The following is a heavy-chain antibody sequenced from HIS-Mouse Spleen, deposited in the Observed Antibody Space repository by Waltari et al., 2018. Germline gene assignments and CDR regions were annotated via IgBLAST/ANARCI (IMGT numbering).Heavy chain of an antibody. Sequence: QLQLQESGPGLVKPSETLSLTCTVSGGSISSSSYYLGWIRQPPGKGLEWIGSIYYSGSTYYNPYLKSRVTISVDTSKNQFSLKLSSVTAADTAVYYCAREIPYSSSWYDWYFDLWGRGTLVTVSS. CDR3: AREIPYSSSWYDWYFDL. J-gene: IGHJ2*01. V-gene: IGHV4-39*07. CDR1: GGSISSSSYY. D-gene: IGHD6-13*01. CDR2: IYYSGST.